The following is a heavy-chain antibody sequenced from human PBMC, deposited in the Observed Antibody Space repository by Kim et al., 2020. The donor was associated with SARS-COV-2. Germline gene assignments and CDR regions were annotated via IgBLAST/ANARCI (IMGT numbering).Heavy chain of an antibody. J-gene: IGHJ1*01. D-gene: IGHD5-18*01. Sequence: YNPTLKSRVPISVATSKHQFSLKLSSVTAADTAVYYCARGRTAMVKYFQPWGQGTLVTVSS. CDR3: ARGRTAMVKYFQP. V-gene: IGHV4-34*13.